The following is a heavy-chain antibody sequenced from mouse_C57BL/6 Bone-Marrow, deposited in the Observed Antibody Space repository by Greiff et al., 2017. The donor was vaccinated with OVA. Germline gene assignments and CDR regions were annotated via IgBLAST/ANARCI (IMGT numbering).Heavy chain of an antibody. V-gene: IGHV7-3*01. CDR1: GFTFTDYY. J-gene: IGHJ4*01. CDR3: ARIYYGSSYAMDY. Sequence: EVKLVDSGGGLVQPGGSLSLSCAASGFTFTDYYMSWVRQPPGKALEWLGFIRNKANGYTTEYSASVKGRFTISRDNSQSILYLQMNALRAEDSATYYCARIYYGSSYAMDYWGQGTSVTVSS. CDR2: IRNKANGYTT. D-gene: IGHD1-1*01.